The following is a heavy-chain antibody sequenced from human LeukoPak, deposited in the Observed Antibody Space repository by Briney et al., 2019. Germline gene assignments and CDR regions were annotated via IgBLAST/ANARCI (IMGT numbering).Heavy chain of an antibody. J-gene: IGHJ4*02. CDR2: ISSSSSYI. Sequence: PGGSLRLSCAASGFTFSSYSMNWVRQAPGKGLEWVSSISSSSSYIYYADSAKGRFTISRDNAKNSLYLQMNSLRAEDTAVYYCARVPYYYDSSEDYWGQGTLVTVSS. CDR3: ARVPYYYDSSEDY. D-gene: IGHD3-22*01. CDR1: GFTFSSYS. V-gene: IGHV3-21*01.